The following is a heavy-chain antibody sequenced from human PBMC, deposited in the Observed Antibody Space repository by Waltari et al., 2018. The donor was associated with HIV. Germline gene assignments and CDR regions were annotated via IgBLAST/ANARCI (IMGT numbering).Heavy chain of an antibody. Sequence: QVQLQQWGAGLMKPAETLSLNCAVYGGAFNNFFWSFVRQSPGKDFEWIGEINHSGKTDYNPSLKCRVSLSIDPSKNQFSLQLTSMSVADTAKYYCVRRRWRTTMVFLVKGGVFDIWGQGTEVTVSS. CDR2: INHSGKT. D-gene: IGHD2-8*01. J-gene: IGHJ3*02. CDR1: GGAFNNFF. V-gene: IGHV4-34*02. CDR3: VRRRWRTTMVFLVKGGVFDI.